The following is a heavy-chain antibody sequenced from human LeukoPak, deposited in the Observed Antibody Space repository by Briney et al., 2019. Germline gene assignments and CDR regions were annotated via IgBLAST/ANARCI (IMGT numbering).Heavy chain of an antibody. CDR3: ARVREGYSYGYRDYYYYYMDV. Sequence: ASVKVSCKASGGTFSSYAISWVRQAPGQGREWMGGIIPIFGTANYAQKFQGRVTITTDESTSTAYMELSSLRSEDTAVYYCARVREGYSYGYRDYYYYYMDVWGKGTTVTVSS. D-gene: IGHD5-18*01. CDR2: IIPIFGTA. J-gene: IGHJ6*03. CDR1: GGTFSSYA. V-gene: IGHV1-69*05.